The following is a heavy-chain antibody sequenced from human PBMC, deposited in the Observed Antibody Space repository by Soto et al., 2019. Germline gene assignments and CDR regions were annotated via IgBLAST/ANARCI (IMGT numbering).Heavy chain of an antibody. V-gene: IGHV1-8*01. Sequence: QVQLVQSGAEVKKPGASVKVSCKTSGYTFTSHDINWVRQATGPGLEWMGWMNPNSGNTGYAQKFQGRVTMTGNTSISTAYMELSSLRSEDTAVYYCVREKTSYGMDVWGQGTTVTVSS. CDR2: MNPNSGNT. CDR3: VREKTSYGMDV. J-gene: IGHJ6*02. CDR1: GYTFTSHD.